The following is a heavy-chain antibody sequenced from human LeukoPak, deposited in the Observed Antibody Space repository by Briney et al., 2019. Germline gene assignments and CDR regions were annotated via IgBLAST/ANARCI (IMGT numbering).Heavy chain of an antibody. CDR3: ARSMSYYYDSSGYYPDVNYFDY. V-gene: IGHV1-2*02. J-gene: IGHJ4*02. CDR2: INPNSGGT. CDR1: GYTFTGYY. Sequence: VASVKVSCKASGYTFTGYYMHWVRQAPGQGLEWMGWINPNSGGTNYAQKFQGRVTMTRDTSISTAYMELSRLRYDDTAVYYCARSMSYYYDSSGYYPDVNYFDYWGQGTLVTVSS. D-gene: IGHD3-22*01.